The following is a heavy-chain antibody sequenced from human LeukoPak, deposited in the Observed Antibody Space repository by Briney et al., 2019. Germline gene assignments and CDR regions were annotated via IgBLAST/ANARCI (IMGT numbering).Heavy chain of an antibody. D-gene: IGHD3-10*01. J-gene: IGHJ6*03. V-gene: IGHV3-33*06. Sequence: PGGSLRLSCAASGFTFSSYGMHWVRQAPGKGLEWVAVIWYDGSNKYYADSVKGRFTISRDNSKNTLYLQMNSLRAEDTAVYYCAKDPELRPYYYYYYMDVWGKGTTVTVSS. CDR1: GFTFSSYG. CDR2: IWYDGSNK. CDR3: AKDPELRPYYYYYYMDV.